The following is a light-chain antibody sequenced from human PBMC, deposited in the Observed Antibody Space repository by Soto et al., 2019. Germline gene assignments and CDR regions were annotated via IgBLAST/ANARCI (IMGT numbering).Light chain of an antibody. Sequence: EIVLKQSPGTLSLSPCQRATLSCRASQSVSSYLAWYQQKPGQAPRLLIYGASTRATGIPARFSGSGSGTEFTLTISSLQPEDFATYYCQHADSFPLIPFGQGTRLEI. J-gene: IGKJ5*01. V-gene: IGKV3-15*01. CDR3: QHADSFPLIP. CDR2: GAS. CDR1: QSVSSY.